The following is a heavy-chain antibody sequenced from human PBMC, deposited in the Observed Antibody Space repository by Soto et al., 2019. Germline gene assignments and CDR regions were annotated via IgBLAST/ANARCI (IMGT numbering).Heavy chain of an antibody. V-gene: IGHV4-30-2*01. CDR1: GGSISSGGYS. J-gene: IGHJ6*02. D-gene: IGHD4-17*01. CDR3: ARVGYGDYDDYYGMDV. CDR2: IYHSGST. Sequence: LSLTCAVSGGSISSGGYSWSWIRQPPGKGLEWIGYIYHSGSTYYNPSLKSRVTISVDRSKNQFSLKLSSVTAADTAVYYCARVGYGDYDDYYGMDVWGQGTTVTVSS.